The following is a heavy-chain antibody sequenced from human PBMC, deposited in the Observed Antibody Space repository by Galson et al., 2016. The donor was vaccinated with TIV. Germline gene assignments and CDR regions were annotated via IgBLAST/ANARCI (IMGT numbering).Heavy chain of an antibody. V-gene: IGHV3-7*01. J-gene: IGHJ3*02. CDR1: GFTSRHYW. D-gene: IGHD2-15*01. CDR3: ARDDTSCRGSTCYDAFDI. CDR2: INRNGSDI. Sequence: LRLSCAASGFTSRHYWMTLVRQAPGKGLEWVANINRNGSDIHYADSVKGRFTISRDNAKNSLYLQMNSLRVEDTAVYYCARDDTSCRGSTCYDAFDIWGQGTTVTVTS.